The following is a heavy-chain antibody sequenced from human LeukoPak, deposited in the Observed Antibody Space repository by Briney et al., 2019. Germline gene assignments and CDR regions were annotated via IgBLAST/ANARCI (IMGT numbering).Heavy chain of an antibody. Sequence: TGGSLRLSCATSRFTFSSYAMHWVRQAPGKGLEWVAVISYDGSNKYYADSVKGRFTISRDNSKNTLYLQMNSLRAEDTAVYYCARDPAHYYDSSGYYYDYWGQGTLVTVSS. CDR3: ARDPAHYYDSSGYYYDY. V-gene: IGHV3-30-3*01. CDR1: RFTFSSYA. D-gene: IGHD3-22*01. J-gene: IGHJ4*02. CDR2: ISYDGSNK.